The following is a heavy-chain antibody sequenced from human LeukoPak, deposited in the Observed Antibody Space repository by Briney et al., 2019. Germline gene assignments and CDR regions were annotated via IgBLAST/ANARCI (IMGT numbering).Heavy chain of an antibody. J-gene: IGHJ4*02. D-gene: IGHD6-13*01. Sequence: GGSLRLSCAASGFTIGGFAITWVRQAPGKGLEWVSSIGSDYKTHYSESVKGRFAISRDNSKNTLYLQMNSLRAEDTAVYYCARLNIAAAALDYWGQGTLVTVSS. CDR1: GFTIGGFA. CDR2: IGSDYKT. CDR3: ARLNIAAAALDY. V-gene: IGHV3-23*01.